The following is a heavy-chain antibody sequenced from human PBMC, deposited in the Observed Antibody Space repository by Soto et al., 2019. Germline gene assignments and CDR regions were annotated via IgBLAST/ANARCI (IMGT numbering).Heavy chain of an antibody. Sequence: SETRSLTFASSGGSISSGGYSWSSIRQASGKGLEWLAYSHHRGSTIYNPSLNSRVTISPHRSKNRFSLKLAYVTAADTAVYYCARERGEYCSGTSSYRGTFNWFDPWGQGTLVTVSS. V-gene: IGHV4-30-2*01. J-gene: IGHJ5*02. D-gene: IGHD2-2*02. CDR3: ARERGEYCSGTSSYRGTFNWFDP. CDR1: GGSISSGGYS. CDR2: SHHRGST.